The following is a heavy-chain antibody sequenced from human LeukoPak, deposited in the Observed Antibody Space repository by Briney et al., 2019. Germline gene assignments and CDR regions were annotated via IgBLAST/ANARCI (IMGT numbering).Heavy chain of an antibody. CDR3: ASYDTSAFGAFDI. CDR2: ISYDGSNK. D-gene: IGHD3-22*01. CDR1: GFTFSRHN. V-gene: IGHV3-30*03. J-gene: IGHJ3*02. Sequence: GGSLRLSCAASGFTFSRHNMNWVRQAPGKGLEWVAVISYDGSNKYYADSVKGRFTISRDNSKNTLYLQMNSLRAEDTAVYYCASYDTSAFGAFDIWGQGTMVTVSS.